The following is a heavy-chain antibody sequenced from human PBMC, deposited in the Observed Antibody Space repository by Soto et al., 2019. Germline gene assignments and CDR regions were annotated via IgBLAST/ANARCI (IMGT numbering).Heavy chain of an antibody. J-gene: IGHJ4*02. Sequence: QVQLVESGGGVVQPGRSLRLSCAASGFTFSRYGIHWVRQAPGKGLEWVAVISDDGSDKYYADSVKGRFTISRDNSKNTLYVQMNSLRPEDTAVYYCAKADCGGDCYNRGSFDYWGQGTLVTVSS. CDR3: AKADCGGDCYNRGSFDY. CDR2: ISDDGSDK. V-gene: IGHV3-30*18. CDR1: GFTFSRYG. D-gene: IGHD2-21*02.